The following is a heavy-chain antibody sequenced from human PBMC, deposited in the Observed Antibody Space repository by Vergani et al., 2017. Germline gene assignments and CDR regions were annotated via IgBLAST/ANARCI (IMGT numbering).Heavy chain of an antibody. CDR1: GGSISSSSYY. J-gene: IGHJ4*02. D-gene: IGHD6-13*01. CDR3: GSTNPGIAAASYAAWVVY. Sequence: QLQLQESGPGLVKPSETLSLTCTVSGGSISSSSYYWGWIRQPPGKGLEWIGSIYYSGSTYYNPSLKSRVTISVDTSKNQFSLKLSSVTAADTAVYDCGSTNPGIAAASYAAWVVYWGQGTLVTVSS. V-gene: IGHV4-39*01. CDR2: IYYSGST.